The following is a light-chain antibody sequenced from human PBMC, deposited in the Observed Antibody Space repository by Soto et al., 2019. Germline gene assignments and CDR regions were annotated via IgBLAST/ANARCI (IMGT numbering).Light chain of an antibody. CDR2: DAS. CDR3: QQRSNWLT. CDR1: QSISRS. J-gene: IGKJ4*01. V-gene: IGKV3-11*01. Sequence: EIVLTQSPGTLSLSPGERATLSCRASQSISRSLACYQQKPGQAPRLLISDASTRATGIPARFSGSGSGTDFTLTISSLEPEDFAVYYCQQRSNWLTFGGGTKVDI.